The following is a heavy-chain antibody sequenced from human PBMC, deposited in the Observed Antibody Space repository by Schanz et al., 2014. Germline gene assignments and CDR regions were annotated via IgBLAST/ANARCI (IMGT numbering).Heavy chain of an antibody. J-gene: IGHJ6*03. CDR3: ARPGTGMAVAGSVIDSYYYYMDV. Sequence: QVQLVQSWAEVKGPGASVKVSCRASGYNITSNDVTWVRQATGQGLEWMGWMNPNSGNTGYAQKFQGRVTMTRNTSISTAYMELSSLRSEDTAVYYCARPGTGMAVAGSVIDSYYYYMDVWGEGTTVTVSS. CDR1: GYNITSND. V-gene: IGHV1-8*01. D-gene: IGHD6-19*01. CDR2: MNPNSGNT.